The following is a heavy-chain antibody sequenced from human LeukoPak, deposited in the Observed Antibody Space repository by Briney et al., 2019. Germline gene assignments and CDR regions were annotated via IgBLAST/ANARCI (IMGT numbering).Heavy chain of an antibody. CDR3: ARDPVDFWSGYSDY. V-gene: IGHV3-30-3*01. CDR2: ISYDGSNK. D-gene: IGHD3-3*01. J-gene: IGHJ4*02. CDR1: GFTFSSYA. Sequence: QPGGSLRLSCAASGFTFSSYAMHWVRQAPGKGLEWVAVISYDGSNKYYADSVKGRFTISRDNSKNTLYLQMNSLRAEDTAVYYCARDPVDFWSGYSDYWGQGTLVTVSS.